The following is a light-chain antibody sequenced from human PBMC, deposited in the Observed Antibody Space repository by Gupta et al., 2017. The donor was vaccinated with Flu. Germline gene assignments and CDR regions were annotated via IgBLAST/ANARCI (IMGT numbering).Light chain of an antibody. CDR3: QQDGSSPAYT. J-gene: IGKJ2*01. CDR2: AAS. CDR1: QTVGGSF. V-gene: IGKV3-20*01. Sequence: EVVLTQSPGSLSLSPGERATLSCRASQTVGGSFLAWYQQQPGQAPRLLIYAASTRAPGIPDRFSGSGYETDFTLTISRVEPEDFAVYYCQQDGSSPAYTFGQGTMLEI.